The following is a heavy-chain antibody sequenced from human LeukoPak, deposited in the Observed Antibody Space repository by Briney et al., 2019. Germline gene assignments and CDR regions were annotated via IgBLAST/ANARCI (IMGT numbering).Heavy chain of an antibody. D-gene: IGHD2/OR15-2a*01. CDR3: ARLRRNIANH. Sequence: SETLYLTCAVYGGSFSGYYWSWIRQPPGKGLEWIGSIYYSGSTYYNPSLKSRVTVSVDTSKNQFSLKLSSVTAADTAVYYCARLRRNIANHWSQGTLVTVSS. J-gene: IGHJ5*02. CDR1: GGSFSGYY. CDR2: IYYSGST. V-gene: IGHV4-34*01.